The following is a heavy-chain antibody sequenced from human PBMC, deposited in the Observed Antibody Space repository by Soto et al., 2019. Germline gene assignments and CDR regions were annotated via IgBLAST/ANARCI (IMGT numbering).Heavy chain of an antibody. D-gene: IGHD6-6*01. V-gene: IGHV1-18*04. J-gene: IGHJ3*02. CDR3: ARGEGMAARHDGYDI. Sequence: QVRLVQSGTEVKKPGASVKVSCKASGYTFTNYDVTWVRQAPGQGLEWMGWISTSTGNTNYAQKLQGRVTMTTDTSASTAYMELRSLRSDHTAVYYCARGEGMAARHDGYDIWGQGTMVTVSS. CDR2: ISTSTGNT. CDR1: GYTFTNYD.